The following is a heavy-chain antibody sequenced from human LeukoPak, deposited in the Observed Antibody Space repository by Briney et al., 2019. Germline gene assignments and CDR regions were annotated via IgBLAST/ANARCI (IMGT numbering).Heavy chain of an antibody. Sequence: GASVNVSCKASGYTFTSYGISWVRQAPGQGLEWMGWISAYNGNTNYAQKLQGRVTMTTDTSTSTAYMELRSLRSDDTAVYYCARENSNHFYYYYGMDVWGQGTTVTVS. CDR1: GYTFTSYG. CDR3: ARENSNHFYYYYGMDV. D-gene: IGHD6-13*01. CDR2: ISAYNGNT. V-gene: IGHV1-18*01. J-gene: IGHJ6*02.